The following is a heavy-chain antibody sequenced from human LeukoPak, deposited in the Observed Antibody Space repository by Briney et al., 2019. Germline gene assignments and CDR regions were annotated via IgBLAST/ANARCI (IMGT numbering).Heavy chain of an antibody. V-gene: IGHV3-15*01. CDR1: GGSFSGYY. CDR2: IKSRADGGTT. Sequence: ETLSLTCAVYGGSFSGYYWSWIRQAPGKGLEWVGRIKSRADGGTTDYAAPVRDRFTISRDDSKNMLYLQMNSLKTEDTAVYYCTTEHNYGGPSYFDSWGQGILVTVPS. J-gene: IGHJ4*02. CDR3: TTEHNYGGPSYFDS. D-gene: IGHD3-10*01.